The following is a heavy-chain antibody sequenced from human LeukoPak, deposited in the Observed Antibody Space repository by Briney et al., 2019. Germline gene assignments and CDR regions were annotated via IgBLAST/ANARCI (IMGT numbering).Heavy chain of an antibody. CDR1: GFTFSSYA. CDR3: AKPYYDIARGGAFDI. J-gene: IGHJ3*02. D-gene: IGHD3-9*01. Sequence: PGGSLRLSCAASGFTFSSYAMSWVRQAPGKGLEWVSAISASGGSTNYADSVKGRFTISRDNSKNTLYLQMNSLRAEDTAVYYCAKPYYDIARGGAFDIWGQGTMVTVSS. V-gene: IGHV3-23*01. CDR2: ISASGGST.